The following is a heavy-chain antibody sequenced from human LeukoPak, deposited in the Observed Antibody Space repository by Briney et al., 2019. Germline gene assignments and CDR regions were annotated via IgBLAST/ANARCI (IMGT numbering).Heavy chain of an antibody. CDR1: GFTFSSYA. CDR2: ISGSGDST. Sequence: TGGSLRLSCAASGFTFSSYAMSWVRQAPGKGLEWVSTISGSGDSTYYADSVKGRFTISRDNSRNTLYLQMNSLRAEDTAVYYCAEGSYYDILTGYYKGGPFDYWGQGTLVTVSS. CDR3: AEGSYYDILTGYYKGGPFDY. V-gene: IGHV3-23*01. J-gene: IGHJ4*02. D-gene: IGHD3-9*01.